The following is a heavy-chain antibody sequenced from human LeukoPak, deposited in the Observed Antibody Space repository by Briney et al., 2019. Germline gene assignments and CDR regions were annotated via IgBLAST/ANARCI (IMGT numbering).Heavy chain of an antibody. CDR3: ARVRGGSPLDAFDI. D-gene: IGHD1-26*01. V-gene: IGHV1-2*02. J-gene: IGHJ3*02. Sequence: ASVKVSCKASGYTFTSYDINWVRQATGQGLEWMGWINPNSGGTNYAQKFQGRVTMTRDTSISTAYMELSRLRSDDTAVYYCARVRGGSPLDAFDIWGQGTMVTVSS. CDR2: INPNSGGT. CDR1: GYTFTSYD.